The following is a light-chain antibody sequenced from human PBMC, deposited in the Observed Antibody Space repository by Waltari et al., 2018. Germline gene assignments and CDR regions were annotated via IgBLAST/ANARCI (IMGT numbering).Light chain of an antibody. CDR1: SGHSNYA. J-gene: IGLJ3*02. V-gene: IGLV4-69*01. CDR2: VNSDGSH. Sequence: QVVVTQSPSASASLGASVKLTCTLSSGHSNYAIAWHHQQPQKGPHFLLRVNSDGSHNKGDGIPGRFSGSRSGAECYLTISSLQAEDEADYICQTWCTGSPKVFGGGTKLTVL. CDR3: QTWCTGSPKV.